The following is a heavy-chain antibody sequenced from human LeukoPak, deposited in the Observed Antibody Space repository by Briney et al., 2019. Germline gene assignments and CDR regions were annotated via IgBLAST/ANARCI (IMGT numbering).Heavy chain of an antibody. CDR1: GFNFSSYS. Sequence: GGSLRLSCAASGFNFSSYSMNWVRQAPGKGLEWVSSISSSSSFRYYADSVKARFTISRDNAKNSLYLQMNSLRAEDTAVYYCARESSGYFYWGQGTLVTVSS. V-gene: IGHV3-21*01. CDR3: ARESSGYFY. CDR2: ISSSSSFR. D-gene: IGHD3-22*01. J-gene: IGHJ4*02.